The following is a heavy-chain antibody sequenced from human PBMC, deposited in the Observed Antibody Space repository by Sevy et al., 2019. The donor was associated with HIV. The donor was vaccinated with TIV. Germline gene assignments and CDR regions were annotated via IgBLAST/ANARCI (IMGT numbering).Heavy chain of an antibody. V-gene: IGHV1-69*13. J-gene: IGHJ4*02. CDR1: GGTFSSYG. CDR2: IIPILGTV. CDR3: ARGGGNGWYYFDY. D-gene: IGHD6-19*01. Sequence: ASVKVSCKASGGTFSSYGISWVRQAHGQGLEWMGGIIPILGTVNYAQKFQGRVTITADESTKTAYMERSSLRSEDTAVYYCARGGGNGWYYFDYWGQETLVTVSS.